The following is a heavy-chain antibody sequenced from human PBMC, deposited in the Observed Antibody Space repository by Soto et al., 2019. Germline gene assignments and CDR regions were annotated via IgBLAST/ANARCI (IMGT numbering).Heavy chain of an antibody. Sequence: PSETLSLTCTVSGGSISSDYWSWIRQPPGKGLEWIGYIYYSGSTNYNPSLKSRVTISVDTSKNQFSLKLSSVTAADTAVYYCARVWGYAFDIWGQGTMVTVSS. CDR2: IYYSGST. CDR1: GGSISSDY. V-gene: IGHV4-59*08. D-gene: IGHD7-27*01. J-gene: IGHJ3*02. CDR3: ARVWGYAFDI.